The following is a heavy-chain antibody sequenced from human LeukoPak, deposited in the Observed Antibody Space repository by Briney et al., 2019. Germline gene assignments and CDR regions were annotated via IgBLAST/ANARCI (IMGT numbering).Heavy chain of an antibody. CDR3: ARTPEERYYYYYYMDV. CDR2: IKQDGSEK. J-gene: IGHJ6*03. Sequence: GGSLRLSCATSGFTFSSYTMTWVRQALGKGLEWVANIKQDGSEKYYVDSVKGRFTISRDNAKNSLYLQMNSLRAEDTAVYYCARTPEERYYYYYYMDVWGKGTTVTVSS. CDR1: GFTFSSYT. D-gene: IGHD1-1*01. V-gene: IGHV3-7*01.